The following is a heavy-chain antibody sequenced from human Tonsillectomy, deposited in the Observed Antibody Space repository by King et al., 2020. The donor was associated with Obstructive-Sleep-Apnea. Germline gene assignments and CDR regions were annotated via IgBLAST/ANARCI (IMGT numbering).Heavy chain of an antibody. CDR2: ISNEGANK. CDR3: ATLSYSSSWTDY. CDR1: GFTFSSYA. V-gene: IGHV3-30-3*01. Sequence: VQLVESGGGVVQPGRSLRLSCAASGFTFSSYAMHGVRQAPGKGLEWVSCISNEGANKNYADSEQARFTISRDNSKNILYLQINNLRPEDTAVYYCATLSYSSSWTDYWGQGTLVTVSS. D-gene: IGHD6-13*01. J-gene: IGHJ4*02.